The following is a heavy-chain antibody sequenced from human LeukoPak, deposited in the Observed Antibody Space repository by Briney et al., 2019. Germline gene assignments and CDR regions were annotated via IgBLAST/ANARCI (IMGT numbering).Heavy chain of an antibody. CDR1: GGTFSGYY. D-gene: IGHD2-8*01. J-gene: IGHJ4*02. CDR2: INHSGST. Sequence: PSETLSLTCAVYGGTFSGYYWSWIRQPPGKGLEWIGEINHSGSTSYNPSLKSRVTISVDTSKNQFSLKLSSVTAADTAVYYCASRSLMVYAVDYWGQGTLVTVS. CDR3: ASRSLMVYAVDY. V-gene: IGHV4-34*01.